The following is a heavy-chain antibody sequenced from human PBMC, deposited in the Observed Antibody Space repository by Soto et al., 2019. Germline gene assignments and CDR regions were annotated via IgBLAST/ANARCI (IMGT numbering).Heavy chain of an antibody. V-gene: IGHV3-11*06. CDR3: ARDGELSMARGVPYYYGMDV. D-gene: IGHD3-10*01. CDR1: GFTFSDYY. J-gene: IGHJ6*02. CDR2: ISSSSSYT. Sequence: PGGSLRLSCAASGFTFSDYYMSWIRQAPGKGLEWVSYISSSSSYTNYADSVKGRFTISRDNAKNSLYLQMNSLRAEDTAVYYCARDGELSMARGVPYYYGMDVWGQGTTVTVSS.